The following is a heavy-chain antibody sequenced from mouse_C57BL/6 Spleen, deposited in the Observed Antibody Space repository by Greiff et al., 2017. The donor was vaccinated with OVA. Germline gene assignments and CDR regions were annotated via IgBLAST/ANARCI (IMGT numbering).Heavy chain of an antibody. D-gene: IGHD4-1*01. J-gene: IGHJ2*01. Sequence: EVQLQQSGPELVKPGASVKISCKASGYSFTGYYMNWVKQSPEKSLEWIGEINPSTGGTTYNQKFKAKATLTVDKSSSTAYMQLKSLTSEDSAVYYCAMDWDHYWGQGTTLTVSS. CDR1: GYSFTGYY. CDR3: AMDWDHY. V-gene: IGHV1-42*01. CDR2: INPSTGGT.